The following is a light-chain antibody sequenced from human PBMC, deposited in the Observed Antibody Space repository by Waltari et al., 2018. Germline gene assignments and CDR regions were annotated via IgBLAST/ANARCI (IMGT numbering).Light chain of an antibody. CDR1: QSIGRS. V-gene: IGKV3-20*01. CDR2: DVS. Sequence: EIVLTQSPGTLSLSTGERATISCRASQSIGRSLVWYQQKPGQAPRLLIYDVSRRATGIPDRFSGSGYGTDFSLTISRLEPEDFAVYYCQKYERLPATFGQGTTVEIK. J-gene: IGKJ1*01. CDR3: QKYERLPAT.